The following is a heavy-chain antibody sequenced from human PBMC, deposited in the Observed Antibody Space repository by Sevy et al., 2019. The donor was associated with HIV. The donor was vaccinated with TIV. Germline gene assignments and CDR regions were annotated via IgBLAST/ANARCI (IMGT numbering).Heavy chain of an antibody. Sequence: GESLKISCAASGFTFSNHGMHWVRQAPGKGLEWVAFIRYDGNNEYYGDSVKGRFTISRDNSKDTLYLQMNSLRPEDTAVYFCAKDRKVLLVVYAIPFDVFDIWGHGTMVTVSS. V-gene: IGHV3-30*02. J-gene: IGHJ3*02. D-gene: IGHD2-8*02. CDR1: GFTFSNHG. CDR2: IRYDGNNE. CDR3: AKDRKVLLVVYAIPFDVFDI.